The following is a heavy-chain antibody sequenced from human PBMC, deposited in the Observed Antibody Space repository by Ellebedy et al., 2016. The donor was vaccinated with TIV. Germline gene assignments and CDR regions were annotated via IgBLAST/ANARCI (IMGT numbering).Heavy chain of an antibody. J-gene: IGHJ4*02. CDR3: ARDRTV. CDR2: ITSAGDT. D-gene: IGHD4-17*01. CDR1: GFTFGSPD. V-gene: IGHV3-13*01. Sequence: GESLKISCAASGFTFGSPDMHWVRQPTGKGLEWVSGITSAGDTYYLGSVKGRFIISRDSAKNSLYLQMNSLRAEDTAVYYCARDRTVWGQGTLVTVSS.